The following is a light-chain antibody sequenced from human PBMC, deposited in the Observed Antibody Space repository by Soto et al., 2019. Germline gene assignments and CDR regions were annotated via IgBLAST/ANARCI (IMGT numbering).Light chain of an antibody. CDR3: QQYNNWPPL. J-gene: IGKJ4*01. CDR1: QSVSSN. CDR2: GSS. V-gene: IGKV3-15*01. Sequence: EIVMTQSPSTLSVSPGERATLCCRASQSVSSNLAWYQQKPGQAPRLLIYGSSTRATGIPARFSGSGSGTAFTLTISSLQSEDFAVYYCQQYNNWPPLFGGGSKVDIK.